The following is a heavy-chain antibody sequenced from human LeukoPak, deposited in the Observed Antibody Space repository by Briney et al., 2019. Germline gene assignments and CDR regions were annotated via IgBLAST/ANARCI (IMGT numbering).Heavy chain of an antibody. CDR1: GVTVSGSY. CDR3: VRVRYSGSWFPVPNFDC. J-gene: IGHJ4*02. D-gene: IGHD1-26*01. V-gene: IGHV3-66*01. CDR2: IYTSGDT. Sequence: GGSLRLSCAASGVTVSGSYMSWVRQAPGKGLEWVSVIYTSGDTYYADSVKGRFTISRDSSKNTLYLQMNTLRTEDTAVYYCVRVRYSGSWFPVPNFDCWGQGALVTVSS.